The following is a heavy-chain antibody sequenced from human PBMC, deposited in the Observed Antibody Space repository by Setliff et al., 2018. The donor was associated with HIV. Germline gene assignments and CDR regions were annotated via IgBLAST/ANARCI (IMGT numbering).Heavy chain of an antibody. CDR3: ARTWGDHILGAYYFDY. D-gene: IGHD3-16*01. J-gene: IGHJ4*02. Sequence: ESGPTLVNPTQTVTLTCTFSGFSLRIGGMCVSWIRQPPGKALEWLARVDWDDAVYYRTSLKTRLTISKDTSKNQVTLVMTNMGPADTGAYYCARTWGDHILGAYYFDYWGQGMPVTVSS. CDR1: GFSLRIGGMC. CDR2: VDWDDAV. V-gene: IGHV2-70*11.